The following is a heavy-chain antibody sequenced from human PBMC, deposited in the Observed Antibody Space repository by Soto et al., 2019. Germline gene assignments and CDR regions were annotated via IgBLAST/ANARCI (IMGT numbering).Heavy chain of an antibody. J-gene: IGHJ4*02. D-gene: IGHD3-3*01. CDR2: IYYSGST. CDR1: GGSISSYY. CDR3: ARAPPDFWSGYHDY. Sequence: PSETLSLTCTVSGGSISSYYWSWIRQPPGKGLEWIGYIYYSGSTNYNPSLKSRVTISVDTSKNQFSLKLSSVTAADTAVYYCARAPPDFWSGYHDYWGQGTLVTVSS. V-gene: IGHV4-59*01.